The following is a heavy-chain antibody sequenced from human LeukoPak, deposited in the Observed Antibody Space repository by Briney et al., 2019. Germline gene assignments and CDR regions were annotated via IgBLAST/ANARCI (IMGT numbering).Heavy chain of an antibody. CDR3: ARGFEYSSSSGWFDP. J-gene: IGHJ5*02. CDR1: GGSISSYY. V-gene: IGHV4-4*07. D-gene: IGHD6-6*01. Sequence: SETLSLTCTASGGSISSYYWSWIRQPAGKGLEWIGRIYTSGSTNYNPSLKSRVTMSVDTSKNQFSLKLSSVTAADTAVYYCARGFEYSSSSGWFDPWGQGTLVTVSS. CDR2: IYTSGST.